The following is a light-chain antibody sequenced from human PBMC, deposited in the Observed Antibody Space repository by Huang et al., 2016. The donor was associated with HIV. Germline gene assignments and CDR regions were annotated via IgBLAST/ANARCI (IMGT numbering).Light chain of an antibody. J-gene: IGKJ4*01. CDR1: QSLLHSDGETY. CDR2: EAS. CDR3: MQRTQRPLT. Sequence: DIVMTQTPLSLSVTPGQPASISCKSSQSLLHSDGETYLYWYLHKPGQSPQLLIYEASNRFSGVPDRFSGSGSGTDFTLRISRVEAEDVGVYYCMQRTQRPLTFGGGTKVEIK. V-gene: IGKV2D-29*02.